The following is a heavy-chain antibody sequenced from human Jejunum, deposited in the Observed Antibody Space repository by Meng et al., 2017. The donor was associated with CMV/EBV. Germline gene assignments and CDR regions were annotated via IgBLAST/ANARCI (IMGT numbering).Heavy chain of an antibody. Sequence: QVHLQVPGPGLVKLSETLSLPCSVSGGSMISYYWSWIRQPAGKGLEWLGHIYTSGSTNYSPSLKSRVTMSLDTAKNQFSLKVSSVTAADTAVYYCARLSKDGWSTFDYWGQGTLVTVSS. CDR2: IYTSGST. CDR1: GGSMISYY. V-gene: IGHV4-4*07. J-gene: IGHJ4*02. D-gene: IGHD6-19*01. CDR3: ARLSKDGWSTFDY.